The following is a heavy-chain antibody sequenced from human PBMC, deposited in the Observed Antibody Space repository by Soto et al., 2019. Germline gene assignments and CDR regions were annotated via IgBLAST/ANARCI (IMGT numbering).Heavy chain of an antibody. CDR3: ARVDIVVVPADIYYGMDV. J-gene: IGHJ6*02. V-gene: IGHV1-2*02. D-gene: IGHD2-2*01. CDR1: GYTFTGYY. Sequence: ASVKVSCKASGYTFTGYYMHWVRQAPGQGLEWMGWINPNSGGTNYAQKFQGRVTMTRDTSISTAYMELSRLRSDDTAVYYCARVDIVVVPADIYYGMDVWGQGTTVTVSS. CDR2: INPNSGGT.